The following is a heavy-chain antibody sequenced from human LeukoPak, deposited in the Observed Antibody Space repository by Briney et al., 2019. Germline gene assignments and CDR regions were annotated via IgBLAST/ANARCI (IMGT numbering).Heavy chain of an antibody. D-gene: IGHD3-3*01. V-gene: IGHV3-20*04. CDR3: AKDIHDFWSGYYGY. J-gene: IGHJ4*02. CDR2: INWNGGST. Sequence: PGGSLRLSCAASGFTFGDYGMSWVRQAPGKGLEWVSGINWNGGSTGYADSVKGRFTISRDNSKNTLYLQMNSLRAEDTAVYYCAKDIHDFWSGYYGYWGQGTLVTVSS. CDR1: GFTFGDYG.